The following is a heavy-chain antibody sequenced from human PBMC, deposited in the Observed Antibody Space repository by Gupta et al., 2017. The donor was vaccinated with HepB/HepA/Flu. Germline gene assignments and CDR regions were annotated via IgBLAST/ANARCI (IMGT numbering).Heavy chain of an antibody. D-gene: IGHD4-17*01. Sequence: EVQLVESGGGLVQPGGSLRLSCAASGFTFSRYWMSGVRQAPGKGLEWVANIKQDGSEKYYVDSVKGRFTISRDNAKNSLYLQMNSLRAEDTAVYYCAREGLTDYGDGPSPGYYMDVWGKGTTVTVSS. CDR2: IKQDGSEK. CDR1: GFTFSRYW. CDR3: AREGLTDYGDGPSPGYYMDV. J-gene: IGHJ6*03. V-gene: IGHV3-7*01.